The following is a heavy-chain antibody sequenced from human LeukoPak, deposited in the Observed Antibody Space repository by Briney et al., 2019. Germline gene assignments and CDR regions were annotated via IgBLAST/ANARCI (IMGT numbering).Heavy chain of an antibody. CDR1: GFTDISNH. CDR2: IYTYGST. J-gene: IGHJ3*02. CDR3: ARNDAIDI. V-gene: IGHV3-53*01. Sequence: PGGSLRLSCAVSGFTDISNHMTWVRPAPGKGMEWVSVIYTYGSTYYAGSVMGRFTISRDNSKNTLYLQMNSLRTEDTAMYYCARNDAIDIWGQGTMVTVSS.